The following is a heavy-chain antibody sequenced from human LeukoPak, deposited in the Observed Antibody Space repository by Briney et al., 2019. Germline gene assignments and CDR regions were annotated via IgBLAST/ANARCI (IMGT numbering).Heavy chain of an antibody. CDR3: ARGGIRGVLMEY. Sequence: GGSLRLSCAASGFTFINYWMTWVRQAPGKGLEWVANIKQDGSEKYYVDSVTGRFTISRDNAKNSLFLQMSSLRADDTAVYYCARGGIRGVLMEYWGQGTLVTVSS. CDR1: GFTFINYW. D-gene: IGHD3-10*01. V-gene: IGHV3-7*05. CDR2: IKQDGSEK. J-gene: IGHJ4*02.